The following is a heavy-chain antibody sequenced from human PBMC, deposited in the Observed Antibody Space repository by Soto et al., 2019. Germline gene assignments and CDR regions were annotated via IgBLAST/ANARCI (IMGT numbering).Heavy chain of an antibody. J-gene: IGHJ5*02. CDR2: IYYSGST. D-gene: IGHD2-15*01. Sequence: ETLSLTCTVSGGSISSSSYYWGWIRQPPGKGLEWIGSIYYSGSTYYNPSLKSRVTISVDTSKNQFSLKLSSVTAADTAVYYCARHPARYCSGGSCYAAFDPWGQGTLVTVSS. CDR1: GGSISSSSYY. CDR3: ARHPARYCSGGSCYAAFDP. V-gene: IGHV4-39*01.